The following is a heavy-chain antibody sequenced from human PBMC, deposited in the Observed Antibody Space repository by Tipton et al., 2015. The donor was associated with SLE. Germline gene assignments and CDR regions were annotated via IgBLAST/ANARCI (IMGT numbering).Heavy chain of an antibody. CDR2: INWDGGNT. CDR1: GFTFSSYA. J-gene: IGHJ6*02. D-gene: IGHD1-26*01. CDR3: VATSGKVHYYGMDV. V-gene: IGHV3-43*01. Sequence: SLRLSCAASGFTFSSYAMHWVRQAPGKGLEWVSLINWDGGNTYYADSVKGRFSISRDNSKNSLYLHMNSLRTEDTALYYCVATSGKVHYYGMDVWGQGTTVTVSS.